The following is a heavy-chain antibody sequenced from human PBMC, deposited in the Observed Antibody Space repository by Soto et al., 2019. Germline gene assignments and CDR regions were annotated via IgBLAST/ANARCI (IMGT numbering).Heavy chain of an antibody. V-gene: IGHV1-8*01. Sequence: QVQLVQSGAEVKKPGASVKVSCKASGYTFTSYDINWVRQATGQGLEWMGWMNPNSGNTGFAQKFQGRVTMTRNTSISTAYMELSSLRSEDTAVYYCARGRFMITFGGVIALLYWGQGTLVTVSS. J-gene: IGHJ4*02. CDR2: MNPNSGNT. CDR3: ARGRFMITFGGVIALLY. CDR1: GYTFTSYD. D-gene: IGHD3-16*01.